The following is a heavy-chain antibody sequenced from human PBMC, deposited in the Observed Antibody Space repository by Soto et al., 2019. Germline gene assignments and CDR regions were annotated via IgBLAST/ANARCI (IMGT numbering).Heavy chain of an antibody. J-gene: IGHJ6*02. CDR2: IIPIFGTA. CDR1: GGTFSSYA. V-gene: IGHV1-69*13. Sequence: GSSVQVSCKASGGTFSSYAISWVRQAPGQGLEWMGGIIPIFGTANYAQKFQGRVTITADESTSTAYMELSSLRSEDTAVYYCARGPYSRVRGVMIRTNYYYYYGMDVWGQGTTVTVSS. D-gene: IGHD3-10*01. CDR3: ARGPYSRVRGVMIRTNYYYYYGMDV.